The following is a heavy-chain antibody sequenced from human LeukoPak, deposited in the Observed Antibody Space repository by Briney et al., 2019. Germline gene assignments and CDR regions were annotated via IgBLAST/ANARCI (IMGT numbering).Heavy chain of an antibody. CDR2: INHSGST. V-gene: IGHV4-34*01. Sequence: SETLSLTCAVYGGSFSGYYWSWIRQPPGKGLEWIGEINHSGSTNYNPSLKSRVTISVDTSKNQFSLKLSSVTAADTAVYYCARGNDETTYYDFWSGYYHDWFDPWGQGTLVTVSS. CDR3: ARGNDETTYYDFWSGYYHDWFDP. CDR1: GGSFSGYY. J-gene: IGHJ5*02. D-gene: IGHD3-3*01.